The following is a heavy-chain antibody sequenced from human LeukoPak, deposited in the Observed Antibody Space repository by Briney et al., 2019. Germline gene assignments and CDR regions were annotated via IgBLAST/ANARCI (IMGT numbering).Heavy chain of an antibody. CDR3: VGFDY. J-gene: IGHJ4*02. Sequence: GGSPRLSCAASGFTFSSYGMHWVRQAPGKGLEWVAVISYDGSNKYYADSVKGRFTISRENSKNTLYLQMNSLRAEDTAVYYCVGFDYWGQGTLVTVSS. V-gene: IGHV3-30*03. CDR1: GFTFSSYG. CDR2: ISYDGSNK.